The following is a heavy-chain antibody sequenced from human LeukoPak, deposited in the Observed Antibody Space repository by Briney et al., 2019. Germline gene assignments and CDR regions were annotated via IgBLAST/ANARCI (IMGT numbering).Heavy chain of an antibody. CDR3: ARTRWDCSGGSCYSWYYYYYIDV. D-gene: IGHD2-15*01. CDR2: IYYSGST. J-gene: IGHJ6*03. Sequence: SETLSLTCTVSGGSVSSGSYYWSWIRQPPGKGLEWIGYIYYSGSTNYNPSLKSRVTISVDTSKNQFSLKLSSVTAADTAVYYCARTRWDCSGGSCYSWYYYYYIDVWGKGTTVTVSS. V-gene: IGHV4-61*01. CDR1: GGSVSSGSYY.